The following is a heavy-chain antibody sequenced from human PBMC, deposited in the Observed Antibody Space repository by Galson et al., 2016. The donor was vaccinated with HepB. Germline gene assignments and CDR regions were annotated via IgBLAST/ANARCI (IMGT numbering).Heavy chain of an antibody. J-gene: IGHJ5*02. D-gene: IGHD1-14*01. CDR2: IFNTGST. CDR3: AREGAGALNRTDP. Sequence: ETLSLTCSVSGGSISTFYWSWIRQTPEKGLQWIGNIFNTGSTYYNPSLKSRLTISVDTSKNQFSLKVNSVTAADTAIYYCAREGAGALNRTDPWGQGILVTVSS. CDR1: GGSISTFY. V-gene: IGHV4-59*01.